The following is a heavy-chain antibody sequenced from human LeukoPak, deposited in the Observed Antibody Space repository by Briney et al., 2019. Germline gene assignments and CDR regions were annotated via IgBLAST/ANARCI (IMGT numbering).Heavy chain of an antibody. J-gene: IGHJ5*02. CDR2: IHYSGST. CDR3: ARLPTGYPNWFDT. D-gene: IGHD5-18*01. V-gene: IGHV4-39*01. Sequence: SETLSLTCTVSGGSISSSSNNWAWIRQPPGKGVELIAAIHYSGSTYYNPSFMSRVTISVDTSKNQFSLKLRSLTATDTAVYYCARLPTGYPNWFDTWGQGILVTVSS. CDR1: GGSISSSSNN.